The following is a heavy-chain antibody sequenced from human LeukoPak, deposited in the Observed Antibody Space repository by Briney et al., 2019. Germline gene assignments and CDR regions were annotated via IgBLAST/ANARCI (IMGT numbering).Heavy chain of an antibody. Sequence: EASVTVSCKASGYTFTGYYMHWVRQAPGQGFEWMGRIIPNSGGTNYAQKFQGRVTMTRDTSISTAYMELSRLRSDDTAVYYCARVARSGYDFWSGYSFFDPWGQGTLVTVSS. V-gene: IGHV1-2*06. D-gene: IGHD3-3*01. CDR2: IIPNSGGT. CDR1: GYTFTGYY. CDR3: ARVARSGYDFWSGYSFFDP. J-gene: IGHJ5*02.